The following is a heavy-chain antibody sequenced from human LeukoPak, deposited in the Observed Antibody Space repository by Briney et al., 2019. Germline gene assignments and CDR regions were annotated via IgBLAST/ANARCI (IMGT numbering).Heavy chain of an antibody. V-gene: IGHV3-7*01. CDR1: GFTFSSYS. J-gene: IGHJ4*02. D-gene: IGHD2-8*01. CDR2: INQDGSEK. Sequence: GGSLRLSCAASGFTFSSYSMNWVRQAPGKGLEWVANINQDGSEKYYVDSVKGRFTISRDDAKNSLYLQMNSLRAEDTAVYYCARDGWRGAANGWGQGTLVTVSS. CDR3: ARDGWRGAANG.